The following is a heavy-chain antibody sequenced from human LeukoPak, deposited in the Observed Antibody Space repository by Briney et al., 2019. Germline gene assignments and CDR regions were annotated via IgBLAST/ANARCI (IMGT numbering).Heavy chain of an antibody. Sequence: PSQTLSLTCAVSSGSISSGDYYWSWIRQPPGKGLEWIGYIYYSGSTYYNPSLKSRVTISVDTSKNQFSLKLSSVTAADTAVYYCARVEATDSGSYYLHFDYWGQGTLVTVSS. D-gene: IGHD1-26*01. V-gene: IGHV4-30-4*08. J-gene: IGHJ4*02. CDR1: SGSISSGDYY. CDR3: ARVEATDSGSYYLHFDY. CDR2: IYYSGST.